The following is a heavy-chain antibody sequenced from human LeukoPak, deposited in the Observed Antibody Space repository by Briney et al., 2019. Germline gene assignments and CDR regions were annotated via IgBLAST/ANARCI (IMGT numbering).Heavy chain of an antibody. V-gene: IGHV4-59*10. CDR2: IYTSGDT. D-gene: IGHD5-12*01. J-gene: IGHJ5*02. CDR3: ARVGPYIEVDP. CDR1: DGSFSGYY. Sequence: PSETLSLTCAVYDGSFSGYYWSWIRQPAGKGLEWIGRIYTSGDTDYNPSLKSRVTISVDTSKNQFSLQLSSLTASDTAVYYCARVGPYIEVDPWGQGTLVIVSS.